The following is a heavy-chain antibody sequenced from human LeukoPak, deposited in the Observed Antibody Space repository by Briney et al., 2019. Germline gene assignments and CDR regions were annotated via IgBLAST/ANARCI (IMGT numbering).Heavy chain of an antibody. CDR1: GFTPIRYR. J-gene: IGHJ6*03. V-gene: IGHV3-7*01. Sequence: PRGSPRLSSAASGFTPIRYRVSSGRPAPGKGVEWVGNIKQDGSEKELVDSVKGRFAISRNNAKNSLYLQMNSRRAEDTAVYYCARAALRVTRNYYYYMDVWGKGTTVTVSS. CDR3: ARAALRVTRNYYYYMDV. D-gene: IGHD4-17*01. CDR2: IKQDGSEK.